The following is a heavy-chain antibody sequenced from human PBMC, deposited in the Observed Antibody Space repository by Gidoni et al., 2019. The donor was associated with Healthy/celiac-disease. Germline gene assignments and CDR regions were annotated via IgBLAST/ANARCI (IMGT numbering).Heavy chain of an antibody. CDR1: GGSISRGGYY. V-gene: IGHV4-31*01. CDR2: IYYSGST. CDR3: ARGYYDSSGLGYNWFDP. J-gene: IGHJ5*02. Sequence: QVQLQASGPGLVKPSQTLSLTCTFSGGSISRGGYYWSWIRQHPGKGLEWIGYIYYSGSTYYNPSRKRLVTISVDTSKNQFSLKRSSVTAADTAVYYCARGYYDSSGLGYNWFDPWGQGTLVTVSS. D-gene: IGHD3-22*01.